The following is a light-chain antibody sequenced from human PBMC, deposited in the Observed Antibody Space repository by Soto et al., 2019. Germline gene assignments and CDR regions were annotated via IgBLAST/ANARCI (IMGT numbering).Light chain of an antibody. CDR3: QQYNSYSGT. CDR2: KAS. CDR1: QSISSW. V-gene: IGKV1-5*03. Sequence: DIQMTQSPSTLSASVGDRVTITCRASQSISSWLAWYQQKPGKAPKLLIYKASSLESGVPSRFSGNGSGTEFAHTISSLQPDDFATYYYQQYNSYSGTFGQGTKVEIK. J-gene: IGKJ1*01.